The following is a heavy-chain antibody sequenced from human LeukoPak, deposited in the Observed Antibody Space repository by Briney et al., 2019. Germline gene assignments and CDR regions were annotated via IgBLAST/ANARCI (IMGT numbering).Heavy chain of an antibody. CDR1: GGTFSSYA. V-gene: IGHV1-69*06. Sequence: ASVKVSCKASGGTFSSYAISWVRQAPGQGLEWMGGIIPIFGTANYAQKFQGRVTITADKSTSTAYLELSSLRSEDTAVYYCARDNSVRDEAWWFNPWGQGTLVTVSS. J-gene: IGHJ5*02. D-gene: IGHD5-24*01. CDR3: ARDNSVRDEAWWFNP. CDR2: IIPIFGTA.